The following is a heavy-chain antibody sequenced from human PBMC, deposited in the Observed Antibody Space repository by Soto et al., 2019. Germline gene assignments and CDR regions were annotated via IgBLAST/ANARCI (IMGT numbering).Heavy chain of an antibody. CDR3: ARGLRYYYDSSGYPIPSS. CDR2: MNPNSGNT. CDR1: GYTFTSYD. J-gene: IGHJ4*02. Sequence: ASVKVSCKASGYTFTSYDINWVRQATGQGLEWMGWMNPNSGNTGYAQKFQGRVTMTRNTSISTAYMELSSLTSEDTAVYYCARGLRYYYDSSGYPIPSSWGQGTLVTVSS. D-gene: IGHD3-22*01. V-gene: IGHV1-8*01.